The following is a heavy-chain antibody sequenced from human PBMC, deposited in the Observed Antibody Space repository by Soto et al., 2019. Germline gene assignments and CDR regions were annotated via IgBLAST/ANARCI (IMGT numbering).Heavy chain of an antibody. Sequence: SETLSLTCTVSGASIISSSYYWGWIRQPPGKGLEWIGSINYSGSTYYNPSLKSRVTISADTSKNQFSLKLRSVTAADTAVYYCARERLAVAGKGGWFDPWGQETLVTVSS. D-gene: IGHD6-19*01. J-gene: IGHJ5*02. CDR2: INYSGST. CDR1: GASIISSSYY. V-gene: IGHV4-39*02. CDR3: ARERLAVAGKGGWFDP.